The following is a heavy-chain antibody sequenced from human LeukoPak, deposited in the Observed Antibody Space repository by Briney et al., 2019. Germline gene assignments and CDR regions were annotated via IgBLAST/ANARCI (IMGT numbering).Heavy chain of an antibody. D-gene: IGHD2-2*02. V-gene: IGHV4-59*08. CDR3: ARAVGYCSSTSCYKEVVGYFQH. CDR1: GGSISSYY. J-gene: IGHJ1*01. Sequence: SETLSLTCTVSGGSISSYYWSWIRQPPGKGLEWIGYIYYSGSTNYNPSLKSRVTISVDTSKNQFSLKLSSVTAADTAVYYCARAVGYCSSTSCYKEVVGYFQHWGQGTLVTVSS. CDR2: IYYSGST.